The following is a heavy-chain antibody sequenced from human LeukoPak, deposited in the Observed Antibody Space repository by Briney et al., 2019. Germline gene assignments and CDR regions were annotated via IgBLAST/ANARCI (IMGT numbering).Heavy chain of an antibody. CDR2: IKQDGSEK. V-gene: IGHV3-7*03. CDR1: GFTFSSYW. D-gene: IGHD3-9*01. Sequence: GGSLRLSCAASGFTFSSYWMSWVRQAPGKGLEWVAKIKQDGSEKYYVDSVKGRFTISRDNAKNSLYLQMNSLRAEDTAVYYCARDGHYDILTGYFQDWGQGTLVTVSS. J-gene: IGHJ1*01. CDR3: ARDGHYDILTGYFQD.